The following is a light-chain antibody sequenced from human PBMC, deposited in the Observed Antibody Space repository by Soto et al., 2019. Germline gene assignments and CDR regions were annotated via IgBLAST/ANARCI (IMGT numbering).Light chain of an antibody. J-gene: IGLJ1*01. CDR2: GNN. CDR3: KSYDSSLSAYV. V-gene: IGLV1-40*01. CDR1: SSNVGAGYD. Sequence: QSVLTQPPSVSGAPGQRITISCTGGSSNVGAGYDVHWYQQLPGTAPKLLIYGNNNRPSGVPDRFSGSKSGTSASLAITGLQAEDEADYYCKSYDSSLSAYVFGTGTKVTVL.